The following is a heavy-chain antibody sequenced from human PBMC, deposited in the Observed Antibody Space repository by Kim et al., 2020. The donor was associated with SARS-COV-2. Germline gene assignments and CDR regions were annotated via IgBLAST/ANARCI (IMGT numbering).Heavy chain of an antibody. CDR3: APLEGTPNNWFDP. CDR1: GGSISSSSYY. V-gene: IGHV4-39*01. CDR2: IYYSGST. J-gene: IGHJ5*02. D-gene: IGHD3-10*01. Sequence: SETLSLTCTVSGGSISSSSYYWGWIRQPPGKGLEWIGSIYYSGSTYYNPSLKSRVTISVDTSKNQFSLKLSSVTAADTAVYYCAPLEGTPNNWFDPWGQGTLVTVSS.